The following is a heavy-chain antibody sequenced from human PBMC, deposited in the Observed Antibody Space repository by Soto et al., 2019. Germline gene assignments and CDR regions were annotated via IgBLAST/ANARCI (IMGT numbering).Heavy chain of an antibody. Sequence: SVKVSCKASGGTFSSCAISWVRQAPGQGLEWMGGIIPIFGTANYAQKFQGRVTITADESTSTAYMELSSLRSEDTAVYYCASTRPPAYSSSWYRYYYYGMDVWGQGTTVTVSS. V-gene: IGHV1-69*13. CDR2: IIPIFGTA. J-gene: IGHJ6*02. CDR3: ASTRPPAYSSSWYRYYYYGMDV. D-gene: IGHD6-13*01. CDR1: GGTFSSCA.